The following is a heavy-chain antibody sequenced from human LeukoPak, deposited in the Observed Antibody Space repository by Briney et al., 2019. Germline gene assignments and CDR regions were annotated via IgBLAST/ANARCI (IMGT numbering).Heavy chain of an antibody. V-gene: IGHV4-59*01. CDR3: ARESGSIFGVVYAFDI. CDR1: GGSISSYY. Sequence: PSETLSLTCTVSGGSISSYYWSWIRQPPGKGLEWIGYIYYSGSTNYNPSLKSRVTISVDTSKNQFSLKLSSVTAADTAVYYCARESGSIFGVVYAFDIWGQGTMVTASS. J-gene: IGHJ3*02. D-gene: IGHD3-3*01. CDR2: IYYSGST.